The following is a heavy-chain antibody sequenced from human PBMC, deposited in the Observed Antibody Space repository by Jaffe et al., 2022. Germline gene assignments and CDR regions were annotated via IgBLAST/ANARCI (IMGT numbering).Heavy chain of an antibody. V-gene: IGHV7-4-1*02. CDR2: INTNTGNP. CDR3: ARVLDKVDTAMFFEYYYYMDV. J-gene: IGHJ6*03. CDR1: GYTFTSYA. D-gene: IGHD5-18*01. Sequence: QVQLVQSGSELKKPGASVKVSCKASGYTFTSYAMNWVRQAPGQGLEWMGWINTNTGNPTYAQGFTGRFVFSLDTSVSTAYLQISSLKAEDTAVYYCARVLDKVDTAMFFEYYYYMDVWGKGTTVTVSS.